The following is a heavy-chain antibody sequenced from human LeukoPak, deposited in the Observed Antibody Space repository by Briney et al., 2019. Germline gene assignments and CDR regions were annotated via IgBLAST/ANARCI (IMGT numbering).Heavy chain of an antibody. J-gene: IGHJ6*03. V-gene: IGHV4-34*01. CDR3: ARARYYYGSGSYYYYYMDV. CDR2: INHSGST. CDR1: GGSFSGYY. Sequence: SETLSLTCAVYGGSFSGYYWSWIRQPPGKGLEWIGEINHSGSTNYNPYLKSRVTISVDTSKNQFSLKLSSVTAADTAVYYCARARYYYGSGSYYYYYMDVWGKGTTVTVSS. D-gene: IGHD3-10*01.